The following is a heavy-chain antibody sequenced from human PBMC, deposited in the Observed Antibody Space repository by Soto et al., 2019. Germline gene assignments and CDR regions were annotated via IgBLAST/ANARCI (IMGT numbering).Heavy chain of an antibody. V-gene: IGHV3-23*01. CDR3: AKDRDFWVGYYKHRGFDY. D-gene: IGHD3-3*01. Sequence: PGGSLRLSCATSGFTFSSHAMSWVRQAPGKGLEWVSAISGSGASTYYADSVKGRFTISRDSSKNTLYLQMNSLRAEDTAVYYCAKDRDFWVGYYKHRGFDYWGQGTLVTVSS. J-gene: IGHJ4*02. CDR1: GFTFSSHA. CDR2: ISGSGAST.